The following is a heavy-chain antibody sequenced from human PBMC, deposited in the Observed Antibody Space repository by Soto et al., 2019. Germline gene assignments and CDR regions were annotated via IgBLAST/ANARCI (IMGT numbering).Heavy chain of an antibody. D-gene: IGHD4-17*01. CDR2: IYHSGST. J-gene: IGHJ4*02. Sequence: QLQLQESGSGLVKPSQTLSPTCAVAGGCISSGGYSWSWIRQPPGKGLEWIGYIYHSGSTYYNPSLMSRVTISVDRSKNQFSLKLSSVTAADTAVYYCARYDYGDYVTFDFWGQGTLVTVSS. CDR1: GGCISSGGYS. CDR3: ARYDYGDYVTFDF. V-gene: IGHV4-30-2*01.